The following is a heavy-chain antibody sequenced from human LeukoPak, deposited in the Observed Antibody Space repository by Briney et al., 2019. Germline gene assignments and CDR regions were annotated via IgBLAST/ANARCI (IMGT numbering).Heavy chain of an antibody. Sequence: GGSLRLSCAASGFTFRSYWMHWVRKAPGKGLEWVANINQDGSEKYYVDSVKGRFTISRDNAKNSLYLQMNSLRAEDTAVYYCAKDVQYYDISSFDYWGQGTLVTVSS. CDR2: INQDGSEK. CDR1: GFTFRSYW. CDR3: AKDVQYYDISSFDY. V-gene: IGHV3-7*03. J-gene: IGHJ4*02. D-gene: IGHD3-9*01.